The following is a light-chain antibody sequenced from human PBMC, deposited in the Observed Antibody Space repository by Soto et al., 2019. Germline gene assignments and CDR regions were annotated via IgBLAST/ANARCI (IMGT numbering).Light chain of an antibody. Sequence: QSALTQPASVSGSPGQSITISCTGTSSDVGGYNYVSWYQQHPGRAPKLMIYDVSIRPSGVSNRFSGFKSGNTASLTISGLQAEDEADYYCSSYTSSSTDVFGTGTKVTVL. CDR2: DVS. CDR1: SSDVGGYNY. J-gene: IGLJ1*01. V-gene: IGLV2-14*01. CDR3: SSYTSSSTDV.